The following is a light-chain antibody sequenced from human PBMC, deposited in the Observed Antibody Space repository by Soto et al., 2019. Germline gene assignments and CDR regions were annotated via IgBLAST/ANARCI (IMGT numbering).Light chain of an antibody. V-gene: IGKV3-20*01. CDR2: DTS. Sequence: EIVLTQSPGTLSLSPGERVTLSCRASQSVSSSYLGWFQQRPGQAPRLLIYDTSNRATGIPDRFSGSGSGTDFTLTISRLEPEDFAVYYCQQYGSAPFTFGGGTKVEIK. CDR3: QQYGSAPFT. CDR1: QSVSSSY. J-gene: IGKJ4*01.